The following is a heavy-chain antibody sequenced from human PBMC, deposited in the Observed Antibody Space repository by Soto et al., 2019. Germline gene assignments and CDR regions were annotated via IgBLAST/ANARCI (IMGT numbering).Heavy chain of an antibody. CDR1: GGSFSGYY. V-gene: IGHV4-34*01. J-gene: IGHJ6*02. D-gene: IGHD3-10*01. Sequence: SDTLSLTCAVYGGSFSGYYWSWIRQPPGKGLEWIGEINHSGSTNYNPSLKSRVTISVDTSKNQFSLKLSSVTAADTAVYYCARAHYYGSGSYYNEDGMDVWGQGTTVTVSS. CDR3: ARAHYYGSGSYYNEDGMDV. CDR2: INHSGST.